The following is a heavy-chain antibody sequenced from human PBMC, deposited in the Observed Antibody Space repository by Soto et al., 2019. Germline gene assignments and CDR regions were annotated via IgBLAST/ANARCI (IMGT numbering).Heavy chain of an antibody. CDR2: IYYSGST. CDR1: GGSISSYY. Sequence: QVQLQESGPGLVKPSETLSLTCTVSGGSISSYYWSWIRQPPGKGLEWIGYIYYSGSTNYNPSLKSRVTIAVDTSKNQFSLKLSSVTAADTAVYYCARGAYDFDYWGQGTLVTVSS. V-gene: IGHV4-59*01. D-gene: IGHD5-12*01. J-gene: IGHJ4*02. CDR3: ARGAYDFDY.